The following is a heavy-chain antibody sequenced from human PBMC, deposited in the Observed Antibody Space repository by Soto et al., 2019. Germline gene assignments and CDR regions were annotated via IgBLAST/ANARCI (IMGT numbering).Heavy chain of an antibody. CDR3: ARLRASWNLPAADASADY. CDR1: GGSISSYY. D-gene: IGHD2-2*01. CDR2: IYYSGST. Sequence: PSETLSLTCTVSGGSISSYYWSWIRQPPGKGLEWIGYIYYSGSTNYNPSLKSRVTISVDTSKNQFSLKLSSVTAADTAVYYCARLRASWNLPAADASADYWGQGTLVTVSS. J-gene: IGHJ4*02. V-gene: IGHV4-59*08.